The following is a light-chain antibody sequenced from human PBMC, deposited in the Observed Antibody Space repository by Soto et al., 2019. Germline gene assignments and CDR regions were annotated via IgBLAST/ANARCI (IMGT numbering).Light chain of an antibody. CDR2: IKSDGSH. Sequence: QLVLTQSPSASASLGASVNLTCTLGSEHTRYAIAWHQQQPDKGPRFLMRIKSDGSHTKGDGIPDRFSGSSSGAERHLFISSLQSEDEADYFCQTWGVFGTGTQLTVL. V-gene: IGLV4-69*01. J-gene: IGLJ1*01. CDR1: SEHTRYA. CDR3: QTWGV.